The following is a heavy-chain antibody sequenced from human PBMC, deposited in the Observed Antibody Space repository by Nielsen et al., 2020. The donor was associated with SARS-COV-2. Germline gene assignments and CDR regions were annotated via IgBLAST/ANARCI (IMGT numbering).Heavy chain of an antibody. CDR3: ARAPSDYYGMDV. CDR1: GYTLTELS. V-gene: IGHV1-24*01. D-gene: IGHD3-3*01. Sequence: ASVKVSCKVSGYTLTELSMHWVRQAPGKGFEWMGGFDPEDGETISAQKFQGRVTMTEDTSTDTAYMELSSLRSEDTAVYYCARAPSDYYGMDVWGQGTTVTVSS. CDR2: FDPEDGET. J-gene: IGHJ6*02.